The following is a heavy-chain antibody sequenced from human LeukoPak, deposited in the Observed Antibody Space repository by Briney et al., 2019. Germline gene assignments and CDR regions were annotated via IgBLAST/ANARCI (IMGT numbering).Heavy chain of an antibody. Sequence: GGSLRLSCAASGFTFSSYSMNWVRQAPRKGLEWVSFISSSSSTIYYADSVKGRFTISRDNAKNSLYLQMNSLRAEDTAVYYCARDRGGSYSAIDYWGQGTLVTVSS. CDR2: ISSSSSTI. J-gene: IGHJ4*02. CDR3: ARDRGGSYSAIDY. V-gene: IGHV3-48*04. CDR1: GFTFSSYS. D-gene: IGHD1-26*01.